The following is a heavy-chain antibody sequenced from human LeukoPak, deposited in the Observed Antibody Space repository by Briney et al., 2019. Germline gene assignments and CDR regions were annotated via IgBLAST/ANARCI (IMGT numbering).Heavy chain of an antibody. J-gene: IGHJ4*02. CDR3: ARRHVEYSSSSDPYYFDY. CDR1: GGSISSYY. Sequence: SETLSLTCTVSGGSISSYYWSWIRQPPGKGLEWIGYIYYSGSTNYNPSLKSRVTISVATSKNQFSLKLSSVTAADTAVYFCARRHVEYSSSSDPYYFDYWGQGTLVTVSS. V-gene: IGHV4-59*01. D-gene: IGHD6-6*01. CDR2: IYYSGST.